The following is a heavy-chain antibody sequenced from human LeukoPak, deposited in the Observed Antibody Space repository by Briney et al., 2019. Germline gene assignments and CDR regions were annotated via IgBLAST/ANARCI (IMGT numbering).Heavy chain of an antibody. V-gene: IGHV3-66*01. CDR3: ARDGRYDSSGYYGTD. J-gene: IGHJ4*02. CDR1: GLTFKRYY. CDR2: IYSGGST. D-gene: IGHD3-22*01. Sequence: PGGSLTLPCTPCGLTFKRYYMSCLRESRGKGLEGVSDIYSGGSTYYADSVKGRFTLPRDNSKNTLYLHMNSPRGEDTAVYYCARDGRYDSSGYYGTDWGQGTLVTVSS.